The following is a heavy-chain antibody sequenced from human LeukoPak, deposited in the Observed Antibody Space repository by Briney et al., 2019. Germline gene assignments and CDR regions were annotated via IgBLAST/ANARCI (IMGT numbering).Heavy chain of an antibody. CDR2: ISGSGGST. CDR3: AKDRDDFWSGYHAFDI. V-gene: IGHV3-23*01. D-gene: IGHD3-3*01. J-gene: IGHJ3*02. Sequence: GGSLRLSCAASGFTFSSYAMSWVRQAPGKGLEWVSAISGSGGSTYYADSVKGRFTISRDNSKNTLYLQMNSLRAEDTAVYYCAKDRDDFWSGYHAFDIWGQGTMVTVSS. CDR1: GFTFSSYA.